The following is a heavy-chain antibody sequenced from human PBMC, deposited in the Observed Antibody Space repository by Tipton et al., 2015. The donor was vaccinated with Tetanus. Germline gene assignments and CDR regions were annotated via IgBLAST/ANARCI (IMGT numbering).Heavy chain of an antibody. V-gene: IGHV3-74*01. CDR1: GFTSESHY. J-gene: IGHJ6*02. D-gene: IGHD3-9*01. Sequence: SLRLSCAVSGFTSESHYMHWVRQTPDKGLVWISRINPSGRRTDYADSVKGRFTISRDHAKNTVFLQMTSLRAEDTAVYFCARRSLTNYGLDVWGQGTPVSVPS. CDR2: INPSGRRT. CDR3: ARRSLTNYGLDV.